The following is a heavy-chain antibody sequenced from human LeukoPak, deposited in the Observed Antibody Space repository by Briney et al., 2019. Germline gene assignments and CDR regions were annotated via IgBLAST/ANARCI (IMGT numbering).Heavy chain of an antibody. J-gene: IGHJ6*03. V-gene: IGHV3-30*18. D-gene: IGHD3-10*01. CDR2: ISYDGSNK. Sequence: GGSLRLSCAASGFTFNSYGMHWVRQAPGKGLEWVAVISYDGSNKYYADSVKGRFTISRDNSKNTLYLQMNSLRAEDTAVYYCAKSGVVWFGEFSPKRCYYMDVWGKGTTVTVSS. CDR1: GFTFNSYG. CDR3: AKSGVVWFGEFSPKRCYYMDV.